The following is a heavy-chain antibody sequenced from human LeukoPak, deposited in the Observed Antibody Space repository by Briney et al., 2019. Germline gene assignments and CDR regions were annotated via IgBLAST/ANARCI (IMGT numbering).Heavy chain of an antibody. D-gene: IGHD3-9*01. CDR2: IYYNANT. CDR1: GGSISSSIYY. V-gene: IGHV4-39*07. CDR3: ARGDYDILTGYFTYYYYGMDV. J-gene: IGHJ6*02. Sequence: SETLSLTCTVSGGSISSSIYYWGWIRQPPGKGLEWIGSIYYNANTYYNPSLKSRITISVDTSKNQFSLRLSSVTAADTAVYYCARGDYDILTGYFTYYYYGMDVWGQGTTVTVSS.